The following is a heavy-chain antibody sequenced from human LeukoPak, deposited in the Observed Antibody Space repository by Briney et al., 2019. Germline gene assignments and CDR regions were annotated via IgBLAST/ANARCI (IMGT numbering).Heavy chain of an antibody. J-gene: IGHJ4*02. CDR3: ARQDYYDSSGYSSYYFDY. CDR1: GYSIGSGYY. Sequence: SETLSLTCAVSGYSIGSGYYWGWIRQPPGKGLEWIGSIYHSGSTYYNPSLKSRVTISVDTSKNQFSLKLSSVTAADTAVYYCARQDYYDSSGYSSYYFDYWGQGTLVTVSS. V-gene: IGHV4-38-2*01. D-gene: IGHD3-22*01. CDR2: IYHSGST.